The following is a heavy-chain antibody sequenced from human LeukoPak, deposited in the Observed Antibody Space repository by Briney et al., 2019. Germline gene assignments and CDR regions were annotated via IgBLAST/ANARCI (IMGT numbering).Heavy chain of an antibody. Sequence: SVKVSCKASGGTFSSYAISWVRQAPGQGLEWMGRIIPILGIANYAQKFQGRVTITADKSTSTAYMELSSLRSEDTAVYYCAREAGGSTSSTASGMDVWGQGTTVTVSS. CDR1: GGTFSSYA. D-gene: IGHD2-2*01. CDR2: IIPILGIA. J-gene: IGHJ6*02. CDR3: AREAGGSTSSTASGMDV. V-gene: IGHV1-69*04.